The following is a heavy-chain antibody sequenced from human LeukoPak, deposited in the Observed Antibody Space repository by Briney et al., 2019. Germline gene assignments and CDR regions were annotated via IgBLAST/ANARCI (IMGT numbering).Heavy chain of an antibody. CDR1: GYIFTSYG. V-gene: IGHV1-18*04. CDR3: ARDARIRRGYNAY. J-gene: IGHJ4*02. CDR2: ISAYNGNT. Sequence: WDSVTVSCMASGYIFTSYGSSWVRPPPGPGLEWMGWISAYNGNTNYAQKLQGRVTMTTDTSTSTAYMELRSLRSDDTAVYYCARDARIRRGYNAYWGQGTLVTVSS. D-gene: IGHD5-18*01.